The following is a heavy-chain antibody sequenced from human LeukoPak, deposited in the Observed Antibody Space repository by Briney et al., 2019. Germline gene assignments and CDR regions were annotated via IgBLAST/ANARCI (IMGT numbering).Heavy chain of an antibody. CDR2: IYSGGST. Sequence: GGSLRLSCAASGFTFSSYEMNWVRQAPGKGLEWVSVIYSGGSTYYADSVKGRFTISRDNSKNTLYLQMNSLRAEDTAVYYCARDGDDAFDIWGQGTMVTVSS. CDR1: GFTFSSYE. J-gene: IGHJ3*02. CDR3: ARDGDDAFDI. V-gene: IGHV3-66*01.